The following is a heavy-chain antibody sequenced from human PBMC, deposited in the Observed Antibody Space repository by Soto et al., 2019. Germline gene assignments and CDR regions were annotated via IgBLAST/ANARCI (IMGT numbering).Heavy chain of an antibody. D-gene: IGHD6-13*01. J-gene: IGHJ3*02. CDR3: ARDSSPSYSSRWYDAFDI. CDR1: GFTFSSYW. V-gene: IGHV3-7*05. CDR2: IKQDESKR. Sequence: VQLVESGGGLVQPGGSLRLSCAASGFTFSSYWMTWVRQAPGKGLEWVANIKQDESKRYYVDSVEGRFTISRDNAKNSLFLQMNSLRAEDTAVYYRARDSSPSYSSRWYDAFDIWGQGTMVTVSS.